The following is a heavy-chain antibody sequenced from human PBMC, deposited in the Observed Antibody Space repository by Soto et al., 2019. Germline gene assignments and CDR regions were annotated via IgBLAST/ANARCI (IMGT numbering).Heavy chain of an antibody. V-gene: IGHV4-59*01. CDR3: ARDLAAVNRAFDY. CDR1: GGSISSYF. Sequence: SETLSLTCTVSGGSISSYFYIWVRQPPGKGLEWIGSVYYTGTTDYNPSLKSRVTISVDTSKTQFSLNLRSVTAADTAVYYCARDLAAVNRAFDYWGRVTLDT. J-gene: IGHJ4*02. D-gene: IGHD6-13*01. CDR2: VYYTGTT.